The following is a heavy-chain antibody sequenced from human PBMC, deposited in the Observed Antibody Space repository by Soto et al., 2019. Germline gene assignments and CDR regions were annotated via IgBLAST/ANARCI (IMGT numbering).Heavy chain of an antibody. CDR1: GYTFFTYD. CDR3: ARHHGPTTAENGGDP. Sequence: QVHLVQSGVEVKTPGASVKVSCQASGYTFFTYDISWVRQAPGQGLERMGWISTYSGDTKYAQKCEGRATKTTDTATTTAYRELRSQRSDDTDGYYGARHHGPTTAENGGDPGGQGTLVTVSS. V-gene: IGHV1-18*01. D-gene: IGHD3-16*01. J-gene: IGHJ5*02. CDR2: ISTYSGDT.